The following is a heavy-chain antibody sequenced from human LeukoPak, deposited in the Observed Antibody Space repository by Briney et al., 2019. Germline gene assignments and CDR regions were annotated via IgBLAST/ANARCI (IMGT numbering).Heavy chain of an antibody. J-gene: IGHJ3*02. CDR1: GGSVSSGSYY. CDR2: IYPSGST. Sequence: SETLSLTCTVPGGSVSSGSYYWGWIRQSAGKGLEWIGRIYPSGSTNYNPSLESRVTISVDTSKNHFSLKLSSLTAADTAVYYCAREAYHYDSSGYWDAFDIWGQGTMVTVSS. V-gene: IGHV4-61*02. D-gene: IGHD3-22*01. CDR3: AREAYHYDSSGYWDAFDI.